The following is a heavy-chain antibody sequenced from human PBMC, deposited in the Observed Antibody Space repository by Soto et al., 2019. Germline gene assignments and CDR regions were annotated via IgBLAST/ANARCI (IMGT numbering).Heavy chain of an antibody. Sequence: PGGSLRLSCAASGFTFSSYGMHWVRQAPGKGLEWVAVIWYDGSNKYYADSVKGRFTISRDNSKNTLYLQMNSLRAEDTAVYYCARDRIAAAGPDYWGQGTLVTVSS. CDR1: GFTFSSYG. V-gene: IGHV3-33*01. J-gene: IGHJ4*02. CDR2: IWYDGSNK. D-gene: IGHD6-13*01. CDR3: ARDRIAAAGPDY.